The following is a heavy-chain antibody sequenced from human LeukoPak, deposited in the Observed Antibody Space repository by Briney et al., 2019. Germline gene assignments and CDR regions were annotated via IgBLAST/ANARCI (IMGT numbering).Heavy chain of an antibody. CDR3: ARVGRYCSSTSCYYYYYMDV. CDR2: IYSGGST. Sequence: GGSLRLSCAASGFTVNSNYMTLIRQAPGKGLEWVSVIYSGGSTYYADSVNGRFTLSRDNSMNTLYLQMNSLRPEDTAVYYRARVGRYCSSTSCYYYYYMDVWGKGTTVTVSS. V-gene: IGHV3-66*02. CDR1: GFTVNSNY. J-gene: IGHJ6*03. D-gene: IGHD2-2*01.